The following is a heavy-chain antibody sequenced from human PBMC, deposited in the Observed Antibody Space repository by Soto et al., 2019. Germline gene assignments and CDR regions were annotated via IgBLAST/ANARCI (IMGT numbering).Heavy chain of an antibody. CDR2: IYYSGST. V-gene: IGHV4-30-4*01. J-gene: IGHJ4*02. CDR1: GGSISSGDYY. D-gene: IGHD5-18*01. Sequence: QVQLQESGPGLVKPSQTLSLTCTVSGGSISSGDYYWSWIRQPPGKGLEWIGYIYYSGSTYYNPSLKSRVTISVDTSKNQFSLKLSSVTAADTAVYYCARELFEIQLWYYFDYWGQGTLVTVSS. CDR3: ARELFEIQLWYYFDY.